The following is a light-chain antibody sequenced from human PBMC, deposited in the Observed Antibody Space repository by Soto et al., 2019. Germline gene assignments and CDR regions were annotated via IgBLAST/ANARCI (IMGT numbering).Light chain of an antibody. CDR3: MQAPHWPGT. J-gene: IGKJ1*01. Sequence: DVVLTQSTLSLPVILGPPASISCRSSPSLVYSDGHTYLNWFKQRPGPSPRRXSYKVSEPNSVVPDRCRRSGAGTYFTLKISRVAAKAVGVYYCMQAPHWPGTFGQGTKVYIK. V-gene: IGKV2-30*01. CDR2: KVS. CDR1: PSLVYSDGHTY.